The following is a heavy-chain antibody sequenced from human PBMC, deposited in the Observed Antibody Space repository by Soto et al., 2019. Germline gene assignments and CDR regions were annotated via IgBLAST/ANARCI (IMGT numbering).Heavy chain of an antibody. D-gene: IGHD3-10*01. CDR3: ARHEGEGHGGNFDYYYYGMDV. CDR2: IYHTGTT. Sequence: SETLSLTCAVSGDSISNGYYWAWIRQPPGKGLEWVASIYHTGTTYYNPSLTSRVTISVDTSKNQFSLRLSSVTAADSAVYYCARHEGEGHGGNFDYYYYGMDVWGQGTTVTVSS. V-gene: IGHV4-38-2*01. J-gene: IGHJ6*02. CDR1: GDSISNGYY.